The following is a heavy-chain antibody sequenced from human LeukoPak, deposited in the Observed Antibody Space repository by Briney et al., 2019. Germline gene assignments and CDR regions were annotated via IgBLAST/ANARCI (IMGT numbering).Heavy chain of an antibody. CDR1: GFTFSSSA. CDR3: TRDYVYSSSFDY. D-gene: IGHD6-13*01. Sequence: PGGSLRLSCAAFGFTFSSSAMNWVRQAPGKGLEWVSYISGGSSTIHYADSVKGRFTISRDNAKNPLYLQMNSLRDEDTALYYCTRDYVYSSSFDYWGQGTLVTVSS. CDR2: ISGGSSTI. J-gene: IGHJ4*02. V-gene: IGHV3-48*02.